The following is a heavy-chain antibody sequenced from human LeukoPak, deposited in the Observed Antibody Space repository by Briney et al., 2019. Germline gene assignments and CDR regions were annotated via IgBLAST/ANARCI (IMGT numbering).Heavy chain of an antibody. CDR1: DGSISSGDYY. CDR3: ARDQWEGWYFDL. Sequence: SETLSLTCTVSDGSISSGDYYWSWIRQPPGKGLEWIGYIYYSGSTYYNPSLKSRVTISVDTSKNQFSLKLSSVTAADTAVCYCARDQWEGWYFDLWGRGTLVTVSS. D-gene: IGHD1-26*01. V-gene: IGHV4-30-4*01. J-gene: IGHJ2*01. CDR2: IYYSGST.